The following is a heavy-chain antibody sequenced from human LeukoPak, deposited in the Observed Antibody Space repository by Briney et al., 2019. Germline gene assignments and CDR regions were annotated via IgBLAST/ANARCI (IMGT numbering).Heavy chain of an antibody. D-gene: IGHD4-17*01. CDR1: GXTFSSYW. CDR2: IKQDGSEK. V-gene: IGHV3-7*05. CDR3: ASRSDDYGDLEDY. J-gene: IGHJ4*02. Sequence: PGGSLRLSCAASGXTFSSYWMSWVRLAPGKGLEWVGNIKQDGSEKYYVDSVKGRFTISRDNAKNSLYLQMNSLRAEDTAVYYCASRSDDYGDLEDYWGQGTLVTVSS.